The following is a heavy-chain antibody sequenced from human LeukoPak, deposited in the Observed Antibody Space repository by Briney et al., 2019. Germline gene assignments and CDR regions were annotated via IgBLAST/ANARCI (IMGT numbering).Heavy chain of an antibody. D-gene: IGHD3-22*01. Sequence: SETLSLTCTVSGGSISNSSYYWGWIRQPPGKGLEWIGSIYYSGSTYYNPSLKSRVTISVDTSKNQFSLKLSSVTAADTAVYYCARQGFITMIVVPKEDYWGQGTLVTVSS. V-gene: IGHV4-39*01. CDR1: GGSISNSSYY. J-gene: IGHJ4*02. CDR2: IYYSGST. CDR3: ARQGFITMIVVPKEDY.